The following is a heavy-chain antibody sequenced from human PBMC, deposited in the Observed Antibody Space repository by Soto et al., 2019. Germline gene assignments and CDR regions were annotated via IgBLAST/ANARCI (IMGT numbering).Heavy chain of an antibody. CDR1: GFTFSSYA. CDR2: ISYDGSNK. V-gene: IGHV3-30-3*01. J-gene: IGHJ4*02. Sequence: QVQLVESGGGVVQPGRSLRLSCAASGFTFSSYAMHWVRQAPGKGLEWVAVISYDGSNKYYADSVKGRFTISRDNSKNTLYLQMNSLRAEDTAVYYCARDLSWEEQLVFDYWGQGTLVTVSS. CDR3: ARDLSWEEQLVFDY. D-gene: IGHD6-6*01.